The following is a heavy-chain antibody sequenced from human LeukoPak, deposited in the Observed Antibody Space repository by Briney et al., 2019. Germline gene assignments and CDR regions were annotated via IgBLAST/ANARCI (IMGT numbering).Heavy chain of an antibody. D-gene: IGHD3-22*01. Sequence: SETPSLTCAVYGGSFSGYYWSWIRQPPGKGLEWIGEINHSGSTNYNPSLKSRVTISVDTSKNQFSLKLSSVTAADTAVYYCARSRLGMIVVVPNYYYYGMDVWGQGTTVTVSS. J-gene: IGHJ6*02. V-gene: IGHV4-34*01. CDR2: INHSGST. CDR1: GGSFSGYY. CDR3: ARSRLGMIVVVPNYYYYGMDV.